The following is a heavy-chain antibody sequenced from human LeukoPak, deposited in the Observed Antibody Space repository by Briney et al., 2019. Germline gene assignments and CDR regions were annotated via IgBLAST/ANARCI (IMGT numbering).Heavy chain of an antibody. CDR1: GFTVSSSY. V-gene: IGHV3-53*01. CDR3: AKDRGILLLWFGESFDY. J-gene: IGHJ4*02. CDR2: IYSGGYT. Sequence: PGGSLRLSCAASGFTVSSSYMSWVRQAPGRGLEWVSVIYSGGYTYYADSVRGRFTISRDNSKNTLYLLMNSLRAEDTGVYYCAKDRGILLLWFGESFDYWGQGTLVTVSS. D-gene: IGHD3-10*01.